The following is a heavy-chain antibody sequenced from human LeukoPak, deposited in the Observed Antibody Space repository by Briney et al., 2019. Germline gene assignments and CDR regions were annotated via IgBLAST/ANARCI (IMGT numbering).Heavy chain of an antibody. J-gene: IGHJ4*02. D-gene: IGHD3-3*01. CDR1: GGTFSSYA. Sequence: GASVKVSCKASGGTFSSYAISWVRQAPGQGLEWMGGIIPIFGTANYAQKFQGRVTITADESTSTAYMELSSLRSEDTALYYCASIWSGYYKGDDYWGQGTLVTVSS. V-gene: IGHV1-69*13. CDR2: IIPIFGTA. CDR3: ASIWSGYYKGDDY.